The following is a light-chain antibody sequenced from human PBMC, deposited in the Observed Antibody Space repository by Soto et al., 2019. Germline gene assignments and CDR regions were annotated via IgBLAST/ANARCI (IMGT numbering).Light chain of an antibody. CDR1: QGIRNH. Sequence: IVMTQSPATLSVSPGERVTFSCRASQGIRNHLAWYQHKPGQAPRLLISYGSAGATGIPDRFSGSGSGTDFTLTISRLEPEDFAVYYCQQYGSSPITFGQGTRLEIK. CDR3: QQYGSSPIT. J-gene: IGKJ5*01. V-gene: IGKV3-20*01. CDR2: YGS.